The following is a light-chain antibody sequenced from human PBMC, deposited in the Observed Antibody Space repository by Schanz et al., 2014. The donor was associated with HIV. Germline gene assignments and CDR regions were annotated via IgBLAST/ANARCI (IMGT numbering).Light chain of an antibody. CDR1: ISDVGSYNL. V-gene: IGLV2-14*02. J-gene: IGLJ1*01. CDR3: CSYTTTSTYV. CDR2: EGS. Sequence: SVLTQSASVSGSPGQSITISCTGTISDVGSYNLVSWYQQHPGKAPKLIIYEGSKRPLGVSNRFSGSKSGNTASLTISGLQAEDEADYYCCSYTTTSTYVFGAGTKLTVL.